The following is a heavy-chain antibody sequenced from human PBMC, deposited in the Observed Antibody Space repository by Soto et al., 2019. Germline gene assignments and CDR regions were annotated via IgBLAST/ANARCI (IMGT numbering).Heavy chain of an antibody. CDR1: GFTFSSYS. J-gene: IGHJ4*02. V-gene: IGHV3-21*01. Sequence: EMQLVESGGGLVKPGGSLRLSCAASGFTFSSYSMNWVRQAPGKGLEWVSSISSSSSYIYYAYSVKGRFTISRDNAKNALYLQMNSLRAEDTAVYYCARLMSYSSCDYWGQGTLVTVSS. D-gene: IGHD6-19*01. CDR2: ISSSSSYI. CDR3: ARLMSYSSCDY.